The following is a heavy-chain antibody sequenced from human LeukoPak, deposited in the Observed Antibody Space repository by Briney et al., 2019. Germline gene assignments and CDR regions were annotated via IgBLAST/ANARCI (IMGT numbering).Heavy chain of an antibody. CDR3: ANKPSQLVRNPLPLWY. CDR1: GFTFSSYA. D-gene: IGHD6-13*01. Sequence: GGSLRLSCAASGFTFSSYAMSWVRQAPGKGLEWVSAISGSGGSTYYADSVKGRFTISRDNSKNTLYLQMNSLRAEDTAVYYCANKPSQLVRNPLPLWYWGQGTLVTVSS. J-gene: IGHJ4*02. CDR2: ISGSGGST. V-gene: IGHV3-23*01.